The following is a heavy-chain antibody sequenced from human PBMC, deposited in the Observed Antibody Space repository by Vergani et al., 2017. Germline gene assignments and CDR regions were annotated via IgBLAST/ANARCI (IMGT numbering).Heavy chain of an antibody. Sequence: QVQLQQWGAGLLKPSETLSLTCAVYGGSFSGYYWSWIRQPPGKGLEWIGEINHSGSTNYNPSLKSRVTISVDTSKNQFSLKLSSVTAADTAVYYCAKDHCSSTSCYEGTTVTTSWGSMDVWGKGTTVTVSS. J-gene: IGHJ6*03. CDR2: INHSGST. CDR1: GGSFSGYY. CDR3: AKDHCSSTSCYEGTTVTTSWGSMDV. V-gene: IGHV4-34*01. D-gene: IGHD2-2*01.